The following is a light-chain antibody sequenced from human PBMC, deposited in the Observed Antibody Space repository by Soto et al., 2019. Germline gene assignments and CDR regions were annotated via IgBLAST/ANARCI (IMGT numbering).Light chain of an antibody. V-gene: IGKV1-33*01. CDR2: DAS. J-gene: IGKJ4*01. CDR1: QDVINY. Sequence: DITLTQSPSSLSASVGDRVSITCQASQDVINYLNWYQQKPGKAPKLLISDASKLETGVPSRFTGSGSGTHFTLTITNLQPEDFATYFCQQYDDLPLTFGGGTHVE. CDR3: QQYDDLPLT.